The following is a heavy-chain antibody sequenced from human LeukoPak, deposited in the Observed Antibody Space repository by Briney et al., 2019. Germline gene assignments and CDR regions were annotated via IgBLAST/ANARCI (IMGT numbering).Heavy chain of an antibody. V-gene: IGHV3-23*01. D-gene: IGHD1-1*01. CDR2: ISISGSKT. Sequence: GGSLRLSCAAPEFDFSSHAMTWVRQAPGKGLEWVSAISISGSKTHYADSVKGRFTISRDNSKNTLYLQMNSLRAEDTAVYYCANGIRPNDYWGQGTQVTVSS. CDR3: ANGIRPNDY. CDR1: EFDFSSHA. J-gene: IGHJ4*02.